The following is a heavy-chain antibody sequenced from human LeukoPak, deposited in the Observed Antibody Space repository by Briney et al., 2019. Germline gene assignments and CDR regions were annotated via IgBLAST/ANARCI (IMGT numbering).Heavy chain of an antibody. Sequence: PSETLSLTSAVSGGSISSYYWSWIRQPPGKGLGWIGYIYYSGSTNYTPSLKCRVTISVDTSKNQCSLKLSSVTAADTAVYYCAGASYDSSGVHWGQGTLVTVSS. J-gene: IGHJ4*02. D-gene: IGHD3-22*01. CDR1: GGSISSYY. V-gene: IGHV4-59*01. CDR2: IYYSGST. CDR3: AGASYDSSGVH.